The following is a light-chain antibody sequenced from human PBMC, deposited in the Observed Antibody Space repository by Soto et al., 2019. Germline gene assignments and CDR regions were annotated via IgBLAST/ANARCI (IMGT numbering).Light chain of an antibody. Sequence: DIQMTHSPSSLSASVGDRVTITCRASQDISNYLAWYQQRPGKVPKLLIYAASTLQSGVPSRFSGSGSGTDFTLTISSLQPEDVATYYCQKYDIAPRTFGGGTKVEIK. CDR2: AAS. CDR3: QKYDIAPRT. J-gene: IGKJ4*01. CDR1: QDISNY. V-gene: IGKV1-27*01.